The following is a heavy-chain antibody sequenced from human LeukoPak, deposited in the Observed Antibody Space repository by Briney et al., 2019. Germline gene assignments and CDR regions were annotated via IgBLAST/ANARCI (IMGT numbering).Heavy chain of an antibody. J-gene: IGHJ4*02. CDR1: GGSISSSSYY. CDR3: AGQYCSGTSCYLDY. Sequence: SETLSLTCTVSGGSISSSSYYWDWIRQPPGKGLEWIGSIHYSGSTYYNPSLKSRVSIFVDTSKSQSSLKLSSVTAADTALYYCAGQYCSGTSCYLDYWGRGTLVTVSS. CDR2: IHYSGST. D-gene: IGHD2-2*01. V-gene: IGHV4-39*01.